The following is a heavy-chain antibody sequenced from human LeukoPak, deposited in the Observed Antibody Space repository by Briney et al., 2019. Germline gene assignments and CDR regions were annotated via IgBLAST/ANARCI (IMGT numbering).Heavy chain of an antibody. D-gene: IGHD5-18*01. CDR1: GGSMTTHH. V-gene: IGHV4-59*11. J-gene: IGHJ4*02. Sequence: SETLSLTCTVSGGSMTTHHWNWIRQTPGKGLEWIGYVFDSGRTKVNPSLKSRVTLSADTSKNQLSLRLSSVTATDTAMYYCTTIKRGDIFGYFDFWGQGILVTVSS. CDR2: VFDSGRT. CDR3: TTIKRGDIFGYFDF.